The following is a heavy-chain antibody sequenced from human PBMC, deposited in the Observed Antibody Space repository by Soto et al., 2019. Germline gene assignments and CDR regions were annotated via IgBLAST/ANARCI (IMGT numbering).Heavy chain of an antibody. Sequence: PGGSLRLSCAASGFTFSSYAMHWVRQAPGKGLEWVAVISYDGSNKYYADSVKGRFTISRDNSKNTLYLQMNSLRAEDTAVYYCARDGPYSNYDFDYYYGMDVWGQGTTVTAP. CDR3: ARDGPYSNYDFDYYYGMDV. D-gene: IGHD4-4*01. CDR1: GFTFSSYA. J-gene: IGHJ6*02. CDR2: ISYDGSNK. V-gene: IGHV3-30-3*01.